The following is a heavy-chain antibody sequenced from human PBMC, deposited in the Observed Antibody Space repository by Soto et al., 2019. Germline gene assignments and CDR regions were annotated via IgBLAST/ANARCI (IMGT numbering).Heavy chain of an antibody. CDR1: GFTFDDYA. D-gene: IGHD5-18*01. V-gene: IGHV3-9*01. CDR3: AKGSIQLWLRGAFDI. Sequence: GGSLRLSCAASGFTFDDYAMHWVRQAPGKGLEWVSGISWNSGSIGYADSVKGRFTISRDNAKNSLYLQMNSLRAEDTALYYCAKGSIQLWLRGAFDIWGQGTMVTVSS. CDR2: ISWNSGSI. J-gene: IGHJ3*02.